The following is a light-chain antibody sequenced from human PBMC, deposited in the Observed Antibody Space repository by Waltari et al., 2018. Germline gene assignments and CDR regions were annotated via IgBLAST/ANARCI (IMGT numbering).Light chain of an antibody. Sequence: DIVVTQSPRSLPVTPGEPASISCRSSQSLLPGYGNNYLDRYLQKTGQSQQLLIYLGSNRASGVPDRFSGSGSGTDFTLRISRVEAEDVGVYYCMQSLQTRWTFGQGTKVEIK. V-gene: IGKV2-28*01. CDR2: LGS. CDR3: MQSLQTRWT. CDR1: QSLLPGYGNNY. J-gene: IGKJ1*01.